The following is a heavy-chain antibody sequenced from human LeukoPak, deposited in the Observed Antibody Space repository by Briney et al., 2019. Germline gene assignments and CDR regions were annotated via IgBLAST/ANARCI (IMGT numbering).Heavy chain of an antibody. CDR3: ASEGPITGTTDY. V-gene: IGHV4-34*01. CDR1: GGSISSYY. Sequence: SETLSLTCTVSGGSISSYYWSWIRQPPGKGLEWIGEINHSGSTNYNPSLKSRVTISVDTSKNQFSLKLSSVTAADTAVYYCASEGPITGTTDYWGQGTLVTVSS. CDR2: INHSGST. D-gene: IGHD1-20*01. J-gene: IGHJ4*02.